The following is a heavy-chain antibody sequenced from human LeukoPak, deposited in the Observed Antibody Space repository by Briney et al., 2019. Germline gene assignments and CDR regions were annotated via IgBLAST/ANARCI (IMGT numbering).Heavy chain of an antibody. V-gene: IGHV5-51*01. CDR2: IYPGDSDA. J-gene: IGHJ4*02. CDR1: RFTINSNY. CDR3: ARHLISTGLD. Sequence: GGSLRLSCSASRFTINSNYMSWVRQMPGKGLEWMGIIYPGDSDARYSPSFQGQVTISADKSINTAYLQWSSLKASDTAMYYCARHLISTGLDWGQGTLVTVSS. D-gene: IGHD2/OR15-2a*01.